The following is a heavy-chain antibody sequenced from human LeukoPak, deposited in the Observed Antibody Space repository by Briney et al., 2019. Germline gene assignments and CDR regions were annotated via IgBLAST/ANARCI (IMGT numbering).Heavy chain of an antibody. CDR3: ARVPPHCSSTSCYPSAFDI. CDR1: GGSISSYY. CDR2: IYYSGST. J-gene: IGHJ3*02. Sequence: PSETLSLTCTVSGGSISSYYWSWIRQPPGKGLEWIGYIYYSGSTNYNPSLKSRVTISVDTSKNQFSLKLSSVTAADTAVYYCARVPPHCSSTSCYPSAFDIWGQGTMVTVSS. V-gene: IGHV4-59*01. D-gene: IGHD2-2*01.